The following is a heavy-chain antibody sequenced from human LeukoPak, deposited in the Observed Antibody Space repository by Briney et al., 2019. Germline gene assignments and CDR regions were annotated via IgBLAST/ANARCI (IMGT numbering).Heavy chain of an antibody. V-gene: IGHV3-48*04. CDR1: GGSISSNSYY. CDR3: AKDIRRGYNYGYDQFAY. D-gene: IGHD5-18*01. CDR2: ISSSGSTI. Sequence: ASETLSLTCTVSGGSISSNSYYWGWVRQAPGKGLEWVSYISSSGSTIYYADSVKGRFTISRDSAKNSLYLQMNSLRAEDTAVYYCAKDIRRGYNYGYDQFAYWGQGNLVTVSS. J-gene: IGHJ4*02.